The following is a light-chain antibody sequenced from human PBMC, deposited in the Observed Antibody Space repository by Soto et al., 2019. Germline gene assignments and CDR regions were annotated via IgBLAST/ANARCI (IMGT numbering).Light chain of an antibody. CDR2: AAS. CDR3: QQCYGSPRT. V-gene: IGKV1-39*01. J-gene: IGKJ1*01. CDR1: QSISTY. Sequence: DIPMTQSPSTLSASVGDRVTITCRASQSISTYLNWYQQKLGKAPTLLIYAASSLQGGVPSRFRGGGSGTDFTLTITNLQPEDCATYFCQQCYGSPRTFGQGTKVEI.